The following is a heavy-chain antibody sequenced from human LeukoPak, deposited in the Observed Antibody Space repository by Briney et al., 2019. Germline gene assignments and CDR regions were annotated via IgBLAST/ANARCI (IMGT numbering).Heavy chain of an antibody. CDR1: GGSINNYY. CDR2: IYYRGST. Sequence: PSETLSLTCTVSGGSINNYYWSWIRQPPGKGLEWIGYIYYRGSTNYNPSLKSRVTSLVDTSKNQFSLKLNSVTAADTAVYYCARDRWLGYWGQGTLVTVSS. V-gene: IGHV4-59*01. CDR3: ARDRWLGY. J-gene: IGHJ4*02. D-gene: IGHD5-12*01.